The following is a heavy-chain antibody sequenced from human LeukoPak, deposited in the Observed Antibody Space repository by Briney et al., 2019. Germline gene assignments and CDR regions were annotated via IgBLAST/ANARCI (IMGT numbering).Heavy chain of an antibody. CDR3: ARNLSAAGTWYYYSYGMDV. Sequence: PGGALRLSCAASGFTFSSYEMKWVRQAPGKGLEGVSYISSSGSTIYYADSVKGRFTISRDNAKNSLYLQMNSLRAEDTAVYYCARNLSAAGTWYYYSYGMDVWGKGTTVTVSS. CDR1: GFTFSSYE. D-gene: IGHD6-13*01. J-gene: IGHJ6*04. V-gene: IGHV3-48*03. CDR2: ISSSGSTI.